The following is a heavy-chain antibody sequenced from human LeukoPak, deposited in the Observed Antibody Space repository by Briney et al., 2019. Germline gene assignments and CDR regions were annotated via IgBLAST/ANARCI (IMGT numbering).Heavy chain of an antibody. V-gene: IGHV1-2*02. Sequence: ASVKVSCKASGYTFTGCYMHWVRQASGQGLEWMGWINPNSGGTNYAQKFQGRVTMTRDTSISTAYMELSRLRSDDTAVYYCARSGFSGSYYGGFDYWGQGTLVTVSS. CDR3: ARSGFSGSYYGGFDY. D-gene: IGHD1-26*01. J-gene: IGHJ4*02. CDR2: INPNSGGT. CDR1: GYTFTGCY.